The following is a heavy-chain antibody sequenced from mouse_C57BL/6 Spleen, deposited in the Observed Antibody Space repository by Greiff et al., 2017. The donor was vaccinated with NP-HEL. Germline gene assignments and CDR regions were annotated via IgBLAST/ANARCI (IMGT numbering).Heavy chain of an antibody. Sequence: QVQLQQSGAELARPGASLKMSCKASGYTFTSYTMHWVKQRPGQGLEWIGYINPSSGYTKYNQKFKDKATLTADKSSSAAYMQLSSLTSEDSAVYYCARAPPSYLYAMDYWGQGTSVTVSS. CDR1: GYTFTSYT. CDR2: INPSSGYT. J-gene: IGHJ4*01. CDR3: ARAPPSYLYAMDY. V-gene: IGHV1-4*01. D-gene: IGHD5-1*01.